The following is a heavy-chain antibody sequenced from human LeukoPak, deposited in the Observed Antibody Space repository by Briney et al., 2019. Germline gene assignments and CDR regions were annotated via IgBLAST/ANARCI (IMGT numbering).Heavy chain of an antibody. D-gene: IGHD5-12*01. CDR3: ARAITPKGYYYGMDV. Sequence: ASVKVSCMASGYTFTSYYMHWVRQAPGQGLEWMGIINPSGGSTSYAQKFQGRVTMTRDTSTSTVYMELSSLRSEDTAVYYCARAITPKGYYYGMDVWGQGTTVTVSS. V-gene: IGHV1-46*01. J-gene: IGHJ6*02. CDR2: INPSGGST. CDR1: GYTFTSYY.